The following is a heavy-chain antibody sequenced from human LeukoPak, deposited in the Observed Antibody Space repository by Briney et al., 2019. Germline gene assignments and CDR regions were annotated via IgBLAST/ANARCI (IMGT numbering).Heavy chain of an antibody. CDR3: ARRLGGFIDLNY. CDR2: INPNSGDT. D-gene: IGHD3-16*01. Sequence: GASVKVSCKASGYTFTGNYMHWVRQAPGQGLEWMGWINPNSGDTNYGEKFQGRVTMTRATSISTAYMELSRLSSDTTAWYSVARRLGGFIDLNYWGQETLVTVSS. V-gene: IGHV1-2*02. J-gene: IGHJ4*02. CDR1: GYTFTGNY.